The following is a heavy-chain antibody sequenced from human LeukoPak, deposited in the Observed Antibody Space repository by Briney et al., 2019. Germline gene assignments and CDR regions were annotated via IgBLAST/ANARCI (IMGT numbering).Heavy chain of an antibody. V-gene: IGHV3-20*04. D-gene: IGHD3-10*01. Sequence: GGSLRPSCAASGFTFDDYGMSWVRQAPGKGLEWVSGINWNGGSTGYADSVKGRFTISRDNAKNSLYLQMNSLRAEDTALYYCARVVTMVRGVISYYMDVWGKGTTVTVSS. CDR3: ARVVTMVRGVISYYMDV. CDR2: INWNGGST. CDR1: GFTFDDYG. J-gene: IGHJ6*03.